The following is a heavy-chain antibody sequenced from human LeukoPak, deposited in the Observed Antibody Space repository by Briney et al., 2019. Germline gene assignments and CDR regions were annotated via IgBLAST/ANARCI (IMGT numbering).Heavy chain of an antibody. D-gene: IGHD6-19*01. CDR2: TYYRSKWYN. CDR1: GDSVSSNSAT. CDR3: AKSSSGGWYLLGDAFDI. J-gene: IGHJ3*02. V-gene: IGHV6-1*01. Sequence: SQTLSLTCDISGDSVSSNSATWNWIRQSPSRGLEWLGRTYYRSKWYNDYAVSVKSRMTINADTSKNQFSLQLNSVTPEDTAVYYCAKSSSGGWYLLGDAFDIWGQGTMVTVSS.